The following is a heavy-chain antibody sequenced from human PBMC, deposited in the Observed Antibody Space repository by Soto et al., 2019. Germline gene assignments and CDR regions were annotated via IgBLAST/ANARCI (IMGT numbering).Heavy chain of an antibody. CDR1: GRSFSGYY. Sequence: SETLSLTCAVYGRSFSGYYWSWIRQPPGKGLEWIGEIKHSGSTNYNPSLKSRVTISVNTFKNQFSLKLSSVTAADTAVYYCARVYCSSTSCYFYYMDVLGKGTTVTVSS. D-gene: IGHD2-2*01. CDR3: ARVYCSSTSCYFYYMDV. V-gene: IGHV4-34*01. CDR2: IKHSGST. J-gene: IGHJ6*03.